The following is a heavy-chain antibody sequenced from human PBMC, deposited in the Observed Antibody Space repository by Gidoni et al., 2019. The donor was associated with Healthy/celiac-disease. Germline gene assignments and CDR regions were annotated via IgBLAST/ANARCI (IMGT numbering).Heavy chain of an antibody. J-gene: IGHJ3*02. V-gene: IGHV3-64D*06. CDR3: VKLRITGTTFDAFDI. Sequence: EVQLVESGGGLVQPGGSLRLSCSSSGFTFSRYAMHWVRQAPGKGLEYVSAISSNGGSTYYADSVKGRFTISRDNPKNTLYLQMSSLRAEDTAVYYCVKLRITGTTFDAFDIWGQGTMVTVSS. D-gene: IGHD1-20*01. CDR2: ISSNGGST. CDR1: GFTFSRYA.